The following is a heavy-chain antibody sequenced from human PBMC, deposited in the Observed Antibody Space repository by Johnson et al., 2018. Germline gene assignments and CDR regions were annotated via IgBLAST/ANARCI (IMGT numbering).Heavy chain of an antibody. CDR1: GFTFSSYA. Sequence: VQLVESGGGLVQPGGSLRLSCAASGFTFSSYAMSWVRQAPGKGLEWVSAISGSGGSTYYADSVNGRFTISRDNSKNTLDLQMNSLRAEDTAVYYCAKEAPYSSGWSNYMDVWGKGTTVTVSS. V-gene: IGHV3-23*04. D-gene: IGHD6-19*01. CDR3: AKEAPYSSGWSNYMDV. CDR2: ISGSGGST. J-gene: IGHJ6*03.